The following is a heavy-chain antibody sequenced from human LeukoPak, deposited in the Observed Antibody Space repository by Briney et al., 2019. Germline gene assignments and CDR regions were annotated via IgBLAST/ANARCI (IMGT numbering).Heavy chain of an antibody. CDR1: GFSFSRYW. J-gene: IGHJ3*02. Sequence: PGGSLRLSCAASGFSFSRYWMHWVRQAPGKGLVWVSRMNSDGSSTNYADSVKGRFTISRDNAKNILYLQMNSLRAEDTAAYHCATGHYYDSSGYYPLPDAFDIWGQGTMVTVSS. CDR2: MNSDGSST. CDR3: ATGHYYDSSGYYPLPDAFDI. D-gene: IGHD3-22*01. V-gene: IGHV3-74*01.